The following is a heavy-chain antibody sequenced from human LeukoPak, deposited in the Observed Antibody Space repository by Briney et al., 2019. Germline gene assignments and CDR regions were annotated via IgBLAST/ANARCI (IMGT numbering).Heavy chain of an antibody. D-gene: IGHD1-14*01. J-gene: IGHJ6*02. CDR2: INHSGST. CDR1: GGSFSGYY. CDR3: ARDGRHYYGMDV. Sequence: SETLSLTCAVYGGSFSGYYWSWIRQPPGKGLEWIGEINHSGSTNYNPSLKSRVTISVDTSKNQFSLKLSSVTAADTAVYYCARDGRHYYGMDVWGQGTTVTVSS. V-gene: IGHV4-34*01.